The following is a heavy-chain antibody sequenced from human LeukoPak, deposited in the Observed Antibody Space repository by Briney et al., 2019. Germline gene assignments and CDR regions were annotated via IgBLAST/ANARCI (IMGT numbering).Heavy chain of an antibody. CDR3: VVTRTRGDH. Sequence: GGSLRLSCAASGFTFRNYWMTWVRQAPGKGLEWVANINQEGNDKYYVDSVKGRFTISRDNTKNSLFLHMNSLRAEDTAVYYCVVTRTRGDHWGQGTLVTVSS. V-gene: IGHV3-7*03. D-gene: IGHD4-23*01. CDR1: GFTFRNYW. CDR2: INQEGNDK. J-gene: IGHJ4*02.